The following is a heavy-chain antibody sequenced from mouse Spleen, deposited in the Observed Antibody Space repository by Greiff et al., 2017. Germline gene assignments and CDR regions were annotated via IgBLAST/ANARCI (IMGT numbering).Heavy chain of an antibody. CDR1: GYTFTSYG. Sequence: VQGVESGAELARPGASVKLSCKASGYTFTSYGISWVKQRTGQGLEWIGEIYPRSGNTYYNEKFKGKATLTADKSSSTAYMELRSLTSEDSAVYYCARSRGNPYAMDYWGQGTSVTVSS. V-gene: IGHV1-81*01. CDR3: ARSRGNPYAMDY. CDR2: IYPRSGNT. D-gene: IGHD2-1*01. J-gene: IGHJ4*01.